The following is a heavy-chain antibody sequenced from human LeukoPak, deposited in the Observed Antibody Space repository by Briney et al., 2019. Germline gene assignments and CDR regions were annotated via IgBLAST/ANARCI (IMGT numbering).Heavy chain of an antibody. CDR3: ARTGAAAGG. CDR2: IYYSGST. Sequence: PSETLSLTCTVSGGSISSSSYYWGWIRQPPGKGLEWIGSIYYSGSTYYNPSLKSRVTISVDTSKNQFSLKLSSVTAADTAVYYCARTGAAAGGWGQGTLVTVSS. D-gene: IGHD6-13*01. CDR1: GGSISSSSYY. J-gene: IGHJ4*02. V-gene: IGHV4-39*01.